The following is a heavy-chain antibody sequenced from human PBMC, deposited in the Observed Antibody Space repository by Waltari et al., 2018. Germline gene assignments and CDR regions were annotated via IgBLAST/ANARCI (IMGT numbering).Heavy chain of an antibody. CDR1: GSTISSYY. Sequence: QVQLQESGPGLVKPSETLSLTCTVSGSTISSYYWSWIRQPPGRRPEWIGYIYYSCSTNYNPSLKSRVTISVDTSKNQFSLKLSSVTAADTAVYYCARVGEYYDFWSGYYRGGGGYYMDVWGKGTTVTISS. J-gene: IGHJ6*03. D-gene: IGHD3-3*01. CDR2: IYYSCST. CDR3: ARVGEYYDFWSGYYRGGGGYYMDV. V-gene: IGHV4-59*01.